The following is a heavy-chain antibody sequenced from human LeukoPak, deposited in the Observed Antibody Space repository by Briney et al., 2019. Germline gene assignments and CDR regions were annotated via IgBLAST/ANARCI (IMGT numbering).Heavy chain of an antibody. CDR3: ARCSSSGQWLVHRPPVWFDP. CDR1: GFTFSSFA. Sequence: PGGSLRLSCAVSGFTFSSFAMSWVRQAPGKGLEWVAVISYDGSNKYYADSVKGRFTISRDNSKNTLYLQMNSLRAEDTAVYYCARCSSSGQWLVHRPPVWFDPWGQGTLVTVSS. CDR2: ISYDGSNK. D-gene: IGHD6-19*01. V-gene: IGHV3-30-3*01. J-gene: IGHJ5*02.